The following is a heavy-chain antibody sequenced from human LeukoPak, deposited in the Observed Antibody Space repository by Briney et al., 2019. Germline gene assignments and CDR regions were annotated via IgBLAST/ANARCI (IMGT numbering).Heavy chain of an antibody. Sequence: GGSLRLSCAASGFSFSSYAMHWVRQAPGKGLEWVTTISYDGDNKYYADSVKGRFTISRDNSKNTLYLQMNSLRAEDTAVCYCARGRNIVATSGYFDYWGQGTLVTVSS. V-gene: IGHV3-30-3*01. CDR2: ISYDGDNK. CDR3: ARGRNIVATSGYFDY. D-gene: IGHD5-12*01. CDR1: GFSFSSYA. J-gene: IGHJ4*02.